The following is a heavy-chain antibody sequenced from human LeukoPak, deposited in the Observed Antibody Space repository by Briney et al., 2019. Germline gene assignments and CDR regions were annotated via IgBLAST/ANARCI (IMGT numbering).Heavy chain of an antibody. CDR3: ASGRGWLRFFDY. V-gene: IGHV4-34*01. Sequence: SETLSLTCAVYGGSFSGYYWSWIRQPPGKGLEWIGEINHSGSTNYNPSLTSRVTISVDTSKNQFSLKLSSVTAADTAVYYCASGRGWLRFFDYWGQGTLVTVSS. D-gene: IGHD5-12*01. CDR2: INHSGST. J-gene: IGHJ4*02. CDR1: GGSFSGYY.